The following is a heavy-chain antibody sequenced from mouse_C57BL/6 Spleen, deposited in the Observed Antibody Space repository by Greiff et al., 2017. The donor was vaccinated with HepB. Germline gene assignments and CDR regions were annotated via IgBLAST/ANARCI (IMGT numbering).Heavy chain of an antibody. D-gene: IGHD4-1*01. CDR3: ARSGGTGPFDY. CDR1: GYAFTNYL. Sequence: QVQLQQSGAELVRPGTSVKVSCKASGYAFTNYLIEWVKQRPGQGLEWIGVINPGSGGTNYNEKFKGKATLTADKSSSTAYMQLSSLTSEDSAVYFCARSGGTGPFDYWGQGTTLTVSS. J-gene: IGHJ2*01. CDR2: INPGSGGT. V-gene: IGHV1-54*01.